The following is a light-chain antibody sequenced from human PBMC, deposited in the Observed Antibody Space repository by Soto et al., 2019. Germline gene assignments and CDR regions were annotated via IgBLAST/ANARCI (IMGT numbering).Light chain of an antibody. CDR3: QQYKSYWT. CDR1: QSIGTW. Sequence: DIEMTQSPSTLSGSVGDGVTITCRASQSIGTWLAWYQQKPGKAPKVLIYDVSTSKSGVPSRFSGSASATEFTLSIRSLQPDDFATYYCQQYKSYWTFGQGTKVDIK. J-gene: IGKJ1*01. CDR2: DVS. V-gene: IGKV1-5*01.